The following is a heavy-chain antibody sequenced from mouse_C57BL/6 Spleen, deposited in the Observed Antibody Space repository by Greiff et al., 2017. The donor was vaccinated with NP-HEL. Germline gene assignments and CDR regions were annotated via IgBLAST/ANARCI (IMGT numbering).Heavy chain of an antibody. CDR3: ARSGYSNYFDY. CDR2: INPSSGYT. D-gene: IGHD2-5*01. Sequence: VQLQQSGAELARPGASVKMSCKASGYTFTSYTMHWVKQRPGQGLEWIGNINPSSGYTKYNQKFKDKATLTADKSSSTAYMQLSSLTSEDSAVYYCARSGYSNYFDYWGQGTTLTVSS. V-gene: IGHV1-4*01. CDR1: GYTFTSYT. J-gene: IGHJ2*01.